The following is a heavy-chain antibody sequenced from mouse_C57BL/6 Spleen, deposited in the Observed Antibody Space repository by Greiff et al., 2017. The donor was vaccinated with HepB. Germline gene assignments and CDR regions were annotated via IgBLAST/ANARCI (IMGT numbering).Heavy chain of an antibody. D-gene: IGHD1-1*01. CDR1: GYTFTSYW. Sequence: QVQLQQPGAELVKPGASVKLSCKASGYTFTSYWMHWVKQRPGQGLEWIGMIHPNSGSTNYNEKFKSKATLTVDKSSSTAHMQLSSLTSEDSAVYYCARPLRSPDYWGQGTTLTVSS. J-gene: IGHJ2*01. V-gene: IGHV1-64*01. CDR2: IHPNSGST. CDR3: ARPLRSPDY.